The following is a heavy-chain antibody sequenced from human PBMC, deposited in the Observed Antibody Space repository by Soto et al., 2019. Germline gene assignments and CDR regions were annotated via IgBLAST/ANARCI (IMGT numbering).Heavy chain of an antibody. CDR3: ARYGSSDWLFDY. D-gene: IGHD6-19*01. CDR2: ITHRGRS. Sequence: PSETLSLTCSVSGASINTSDYYWGWIRQPPGKGLEWIGKITHRGRSNYNPSLKSRVTISVDTSKNQFSLKLSSVTAADTAVYYCARYGSSDWLFDYWGQGTLVTVSS. CDR1: GASINTSDYY. V-gene: IGHV4-39*07. J-gene: IGHJ4*02.